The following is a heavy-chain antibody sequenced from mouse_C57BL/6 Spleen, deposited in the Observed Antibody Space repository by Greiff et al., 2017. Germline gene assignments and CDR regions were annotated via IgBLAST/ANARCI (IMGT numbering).Heavy chain of an antibody. Sequence: QVQLKQPGAELVKPGASVKLSCKASGYTFTSYWMHWVKQRPGQGLEWIGMIHPNSGSTNYNEKFKSKATLTVDKSSSTAYMQLSSLTSEDSAVYYCAREDYRYFDYWGQGTTLTVSS. CDR2: IHPNSGST. CDR3: AREDYRYFDY. V-gene: IGHV1-64*01. J-gene: IGHJ2*01. CDR1: GYTFTSYW. D-gene: IGHD1-1*02.